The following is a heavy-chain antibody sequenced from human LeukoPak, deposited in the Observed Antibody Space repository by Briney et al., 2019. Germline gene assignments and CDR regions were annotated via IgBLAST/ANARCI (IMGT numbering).Heavy chain of an antibody. D-gene: IGHD3-10*01. CDR1: GFTFSTFS. V-gene: IGHV3-48*04. CDR3: AKTPSTLVRGGIIMGYFDY. J-gene: IGHJ4*02. CDR2: ISTSSSTT. Sequence: GGSLRLSCAASGFTFSTFSMNWVRQAPGKGPEWVSYISTSSSTTYYADSVKGRFTISRDNAKNSLHLQMNSLRADDTAVYYCAKTPSTLVRGGIIMGYFDYWGQGTLVTVSS.